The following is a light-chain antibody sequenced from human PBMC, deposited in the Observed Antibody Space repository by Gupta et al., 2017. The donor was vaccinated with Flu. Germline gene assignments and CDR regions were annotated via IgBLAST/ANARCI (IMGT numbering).Light chain of an antibody. CDR1: QSISSGY. Sequence: EVVLTQSPGTLSSSPGERATLSCRTSQSISSGYLAWYQQRPGQAPRLLIYSASFRATDIPDRFSGSGSGTDFTLTINRLEPEDFAVYYCQQYGASPWTFGQGTKV. CDR3: QQYGASPWT. J-gene: IGKJ1*01. V-gene: IGKV3-20*01. CDR2: SAS.